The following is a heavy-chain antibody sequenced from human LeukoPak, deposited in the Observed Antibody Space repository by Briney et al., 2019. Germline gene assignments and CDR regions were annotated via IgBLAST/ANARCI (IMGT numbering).Heavy chain of an antibody. D-gene: IGHD1-20*01. J-gene: IGHJ4*02. CDR2: INPNSGGT. Sequence: ASLKVSCTASGYTFTGYYIHWVRQAPGQGLEWMGWINPNSGGTNYAQKFQGRVTMTRDTSISTAYMELSRLRSDDTALYYCARTNWNNYYFDYWGQGTLVTVSS. CDR3: ARTNWNNYYFDY. CDR1: GYTFTGYY. V-gene: IGHV1-2*02.